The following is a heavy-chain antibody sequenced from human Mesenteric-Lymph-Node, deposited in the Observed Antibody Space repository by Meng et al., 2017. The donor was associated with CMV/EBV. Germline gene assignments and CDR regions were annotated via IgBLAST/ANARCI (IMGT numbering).Heavy chain of an antibody. CDR2: ISSSGSTI. D-gene: IGHD3-22*01. CDR3: AGWGIIDSSGYSAFDI. Sequence: GESLKISCAASGFTFSSYEMNWVRQAPGKGLEWVSYISSSGSTIYYADSVKGRFTISRDNAKNSLYLQMNSLRAEDTAVYYCAGWGIIDSSGYSAFDIWGQGTMVTVSS. J-gene: IGHJ3*02. CDR1: GFTFSSYE. V-gene: IGHV3-48*03.